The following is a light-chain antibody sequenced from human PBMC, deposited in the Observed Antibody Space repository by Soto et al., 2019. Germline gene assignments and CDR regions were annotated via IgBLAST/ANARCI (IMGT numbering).Light chain of an antibody. CDR1: QNVGSN. CDR3: QQYINWTRT. CDR2: GAS. Sequence: EILMTQSPATLSVSPGERATLSCRASQNVGSNLAWYQQRPGQAPRLLIFGASTRATGIPARFSGSGSGTEFTLTISSLQSEDFAVYYCQQYINWTRTFGQGTKVDIK. V-gene: IGKV3-15*01. J-gene: IGKJ1*01.